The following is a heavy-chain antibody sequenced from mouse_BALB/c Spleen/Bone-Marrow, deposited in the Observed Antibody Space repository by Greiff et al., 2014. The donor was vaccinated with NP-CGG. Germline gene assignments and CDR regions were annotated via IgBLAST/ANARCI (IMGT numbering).Heavy chain of an antibody. D-gene: IGHD1-1*01. J-gene: IGHJ1*01. V-gene: IGHV5-9-2*01. CDR1: GFTFSSYG. Sequence: EVQGVESGGGLVKPGGSLKLSCAASGFTFSSYGMSWVRQTPEKRLEWVATISGGGSYTYFSDSVKGRFTISRDNAKNNLNLQMSSLRSEDTALYYCARSFGSSYWYFDVWGAGTTVTVSS. CDR3: ARSFGSSYWYFDV. CDR2: ISGGGSYT.